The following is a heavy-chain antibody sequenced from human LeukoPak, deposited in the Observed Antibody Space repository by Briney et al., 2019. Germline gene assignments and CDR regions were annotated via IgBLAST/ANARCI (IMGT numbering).Heavy chain of an antibody. Sequence: PGESLKISCKGSGYSFTSYWIGWVRQMPGKGLEWMGIIYPGDSDTRYGPSFQGQVTISADKSISTAYLQWSSLKASDTAMYYCARPIYGTHDAFDIWGQGTMVTVSS. J-gene: IGHJ3*02. V-gene: IGHV5-51*01. CDR2: IYPGDSDT. D-gene: IGHD4-17*01. CDR1: GYSFTSYW. CDR3: ARPIYGTHDAFDI.